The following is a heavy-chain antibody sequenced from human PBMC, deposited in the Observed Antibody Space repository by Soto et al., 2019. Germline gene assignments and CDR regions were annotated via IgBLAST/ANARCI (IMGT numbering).Heavy chain of an antibody. Sequence: QVQLVESGGGVVQPGRSLRLSCAASGFTFSSYGMHWVRQAPGKGLEWVAVISYDGSNKYYADSVKGRFTISRDNSKNTLYLQMNSLRAEDTAVYYCAYGSGTTDFDYWGQGALVTVSS. V-gene: IGHV3-30*03. CDR2: ISYDGSNK. CDR1: GFTFSSYG. CDR3: AYGSGTTDFDY. J-gene: IGHJ4*02. D-gene: IGHD3-10*01.